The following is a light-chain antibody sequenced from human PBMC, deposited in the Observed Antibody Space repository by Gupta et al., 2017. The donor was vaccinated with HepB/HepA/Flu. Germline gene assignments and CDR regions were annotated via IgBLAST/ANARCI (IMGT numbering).Light chain of an antibody. CDR2: DVK. CDR3: SSDTKMRIRV. CDR1: SDDLGTYEY. V-gene: IGLV2-14*03. J-gene: IGLJ3*02. Sequence: QSALTQPASVSGSPGQSITISCTGTSDDLGTYEYVSWYQQYPGKSPKVLIYDVKNRPAGISNRFSGSKSGNTASLTISGLQAEDEADYYCSSDTKMRIRVFGGGTKVTVL.